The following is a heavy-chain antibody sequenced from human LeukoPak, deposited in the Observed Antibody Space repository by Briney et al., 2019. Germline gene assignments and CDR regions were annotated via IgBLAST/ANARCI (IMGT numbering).Heavy chain of an antibody. J-gene: IGHJ4*02. Sequence: GGSLRLSCEASGLTFNNYAMHWVRQSSGKGLEWVSGIGCSGGGTYYADSVKGRFTISRDNSKNTLYLQMNSLRAEDTAVYYCASNYDFWSGYSDWGQGTLVTVSS. V-gene: IGHV3-23*01. CDR2: IGCSGGGT. D-gene: IGHD3-3*01. CDR3: ASNYDFWSGYSD. CDR1: GLTFNNYA.